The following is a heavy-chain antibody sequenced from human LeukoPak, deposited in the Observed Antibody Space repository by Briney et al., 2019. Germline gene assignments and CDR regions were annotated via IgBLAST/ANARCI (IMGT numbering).Heavy chain of an antibody. V-gene: IGHV5-51*01. D-gene: IGHD3-9*01. CDR1: GYSFTSYW. Sequence: GESLKISCKGSGYSFTSYWIGWVRQMPGKGLEWMGTICPGDSDTRYSPSFQGQVTISADKSISTAYLQWSSLKASDTAMYYCARHRTYYDILTGYFLDYWGQGTLVTVSS. CDR3: ARHRTYYDILTGYFLDY. CDR2: ICPGDSDT. J-gene: IGHJ4*02.